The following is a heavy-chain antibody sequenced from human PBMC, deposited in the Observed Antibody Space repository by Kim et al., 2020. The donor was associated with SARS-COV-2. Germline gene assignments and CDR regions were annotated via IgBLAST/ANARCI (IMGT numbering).Heavy chain of an antibody. V-gene: IGHV4-34*01. Sequence: SETLSLTCAVYGGSFSGYYWSWIRQPPGKGLEWIGEINHSGSTNYNPSLKSRVTISVDTSKNQFSLKLSSVTAADTAVYYCARGLVIWGQGTLVTVSS. CDR1: GGSFSGYY. J-gene: IGHJ4*02. CDR3: ARGLVI. CDR2: INHSGST.